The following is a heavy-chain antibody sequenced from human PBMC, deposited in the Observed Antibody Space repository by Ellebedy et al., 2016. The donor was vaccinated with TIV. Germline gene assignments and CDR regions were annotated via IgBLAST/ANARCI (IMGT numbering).Heavy chain of an antibody. CDR2: NNAYNNAI. J-gene: IGHJ4*02. D-gene: IGHD1-14*01. V-gene: IGHV3-48*01. CDR3: ATQNGKPAVFDY. Sequence: GGSLRLSXVASESTFASGPRFPSYGFNWVRQAPGKGLEWVAHNNAYNNAIFYADSVRGRFSISRDNSLYLQMNSLRAEDTAVYYCATQNGKPAVFDYWGQGTLVTVSS. CDR1: ESTFASGPRFPSYG.